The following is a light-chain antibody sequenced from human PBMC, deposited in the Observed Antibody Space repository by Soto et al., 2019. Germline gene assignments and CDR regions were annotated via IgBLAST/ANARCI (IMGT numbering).Light chain of an antibody. J-gene: IGKJ5*01. V-gene: IGKV3D-20*02. Sequence: EIVLTQSPGTLSLSPGERATLSCRASQSVSSAYLAWYQQKPGQAPRLLIYNVSRRATGIPDRFSGSGSGTDFTLTISSLEPDDVAVYYCQQRSNWQITFGQGTRLEIK. CDR1: QSVSSAY. CDR3: QQRSNWQIT. CDR2: NVS.